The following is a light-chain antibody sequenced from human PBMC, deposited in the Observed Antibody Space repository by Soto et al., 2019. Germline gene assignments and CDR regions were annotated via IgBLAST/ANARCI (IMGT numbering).Light chain of an antibody. CDR3: SSFTSSYTFV. Sequence: QSALTQPDSVSGSPGQSIAISCTGTSSDVGGYKYVSWYQQHPGKAPKLLISEVSNRPSGVSDRFSGSKSGNTASLTISGLQAEDEADYYCSSFTSSYTFVFGSGTKVTVL. V-gene: IGLV2-14*01. CDR1: SSDVGGYKY. J-gene: IGLJ1*01. CDR2: EVS.